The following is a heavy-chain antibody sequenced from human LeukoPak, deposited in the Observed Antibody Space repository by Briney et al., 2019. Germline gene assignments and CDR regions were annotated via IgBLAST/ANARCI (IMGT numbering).Heavy chain of an antibody. V-gene: IGHV1-8*03. CDR1: GYTFTSYD. D-gene: IGHD3-10*01. Sequence: ASVKVSCKASGYTFTSYDINWVRQATGQGLEWMGWMNPNSGNTSYAQKFQGRVTITRNTSISTAYMELSSLRSEDTAVYYCARGRITMVRGAAVIWFDPWGQGTLVTVSS. CDR3: ARGRITMVRGAAVIWFDP. CDR2: MNPNSGNT. J-gene: IGHJ5*02.